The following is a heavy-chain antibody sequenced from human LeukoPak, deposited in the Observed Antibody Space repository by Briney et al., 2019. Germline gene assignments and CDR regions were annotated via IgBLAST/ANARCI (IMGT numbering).Heavy chain of an antibody. Sequence: GGSLRLSCAASGFTFSSYAMSWVRQAPGKGLEWVSAISGSGGSTYYADSVKGRFTISRDNSKNTLYLQMNSLRAEDTAVYYCAKDSHLVGNDLTAYYYDSSGYYLGDAFDIWGQGTMVTVSS. D-gene: IGHD3-22*01. CDR1: GFTFSSYA. CDR3: AKDSHLVGNDLTAYYYDSSGYYLGDAFDI. V-gene: IGHV3-23*01. CDR2: ISGSGGST. J-gene: IGHJ3*02.